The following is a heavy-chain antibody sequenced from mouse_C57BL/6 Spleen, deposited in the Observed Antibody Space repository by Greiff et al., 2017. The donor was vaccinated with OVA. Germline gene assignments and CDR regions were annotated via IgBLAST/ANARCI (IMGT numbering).Heavy chain of an antibody. V-gene: IGHV1-15*01. CDR1: GYTFTDYE. CDR2: IDPETGGT. Sequence: SGAELVRPGASVTLSCKASGYTFTDYEMHWVKQTPVHGLEWIGAIDPETGGTAYNQKFKGKAILTADKSSSTAYMELRSLTSEDSAVYYCVLRRDYFDYWGQGTTLTVSS. D-gene: IGHD1-1*01. J-gene: IGHJ2*01. CDR3: VLRRDYFDY.